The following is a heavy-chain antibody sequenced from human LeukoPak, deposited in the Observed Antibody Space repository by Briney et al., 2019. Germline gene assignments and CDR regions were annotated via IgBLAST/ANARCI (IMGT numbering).Heavy chain of an antibody. CDR2: IKQDGSEK. D-gene: IGHD3-10*01. J-gene: IGHJ4*02. Sequence: GGSLRLSCVASGFTFSSYWMDWVRQAPGKGLEWVASIKQDGSEKYHVASVQGRFTISRDNAKDSLYLQMNSLRVEDTAVYYCATGRWYGEFAGSGFDDWGQGILVTVSS. CDR3: ATGRWYGEFAGSGFDD. CDR1: GFTFSSYW. V-gene: IGHV3-7*01.